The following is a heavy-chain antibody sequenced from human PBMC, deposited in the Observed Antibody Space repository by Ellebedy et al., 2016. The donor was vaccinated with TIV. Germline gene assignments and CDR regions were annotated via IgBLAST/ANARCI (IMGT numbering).Heavy chain of an antibody. Sequence: GESLKTSCAASCFTFSRYGLHWVRQAPGQGLEWVAVISYDGGQTYYVDSVKGRLTISRDNSKNTVYLQMDGLRGEDTAVYYCATGGSGFTYYGLDVWGQGTTVTVSS. D-gene: IGHD4-23*01. V-gene: IGHV3-30*03. J-gene: IGHJ6*02. CDR3: ATGGSGFTYYGLDV. CDR2: ISYDGGQT. CDR1: CFTFSRYG.